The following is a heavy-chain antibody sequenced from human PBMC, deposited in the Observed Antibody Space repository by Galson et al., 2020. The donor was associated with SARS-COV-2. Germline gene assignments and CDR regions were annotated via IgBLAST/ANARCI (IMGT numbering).Heavy chain of an antibody. CDR1: GFTFSSYA. CDR2: ISYDGSNK. Sequence: GGSLTFSCAASGFTFSSYAMHWVRQAPGKGLEWVAVISYDGSNKYYADSVKGRFTISRDNSKNTLYLQMNSLRAEDTAVYYCARDQGRIVATIFDYWGQGTLVTVSS. V-gene: IGHV3-30-3*01. J-gene: IGHJ4*02. D-gene: IGHD5-12*01. CDR3: ARDQGRIVATIFDY.